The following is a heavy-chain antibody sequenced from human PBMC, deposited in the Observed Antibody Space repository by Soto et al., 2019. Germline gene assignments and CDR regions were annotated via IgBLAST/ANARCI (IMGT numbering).Heavy chain of an antibody. J-gene: IGHJ4*02. CDR1: GITVSSYY. D-gene: IGHD3-22*01. Sequence: EVQLVESGGGLIQPGGSLRLSCAVSGITVSSYYMSWVRQAAGKGLEWVSVIYAGTITYYADSVKGRFTIYSDNSKNTLNLEMNSLRVEDTAVYYCARIPYDNSGTIFDYWGQGTLVTVSS. CDR3: ARIPYDNSGTIFDY. CDR2: IYAGTIT. V-gene: IGHV3-53*01.